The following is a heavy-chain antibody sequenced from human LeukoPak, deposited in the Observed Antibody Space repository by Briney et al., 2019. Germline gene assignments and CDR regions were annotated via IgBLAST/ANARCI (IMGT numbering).Heavy chain of an antibody. CDR2: INYKSNGGTP. V-gene: IGHV3-15*01. Sequence: GGSLRLSCAVSGFTLNNAWMSWVRQAPGKGLERVRRINYKSNGGTPDYAAPVKGRFTISRDDSKDTLYLQMNSLKTEDTAVYYCTTDHRTIYGVVFPDYWGQGTLVTVSS. J-gene: IGHJ4*02. CDR1: GFTLNNAW. CDR3: TTDHRTIYGVVFPDY. D-gene: IGHD3-3*01.